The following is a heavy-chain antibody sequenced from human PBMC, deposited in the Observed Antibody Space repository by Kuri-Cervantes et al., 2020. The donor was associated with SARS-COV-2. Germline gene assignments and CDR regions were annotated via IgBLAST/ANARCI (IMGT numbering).Heavy chain of an antibody. CDR1: GFTFSSYW. CDR3: AKALSTAGLRFSGMDV. Sequence: GESLKISCAASGFTFSSYWMSWVRQAPGKGLEWVAFIRYDGSNKYYADSVKGRFTISRDNSKNTLYLQMNGLRAEDTATYYCAKALSTAGLRFSGMDVWGLGTTVTVSS. V-gene: IGHV3-30*02. CDR2: IRYDGSNK. D-gene: IGHD6-13*01. J-gene: IGHJ6*02.